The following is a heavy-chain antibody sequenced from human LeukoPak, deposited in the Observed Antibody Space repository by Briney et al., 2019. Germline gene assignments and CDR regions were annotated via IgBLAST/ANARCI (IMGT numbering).Heavy chain of an antibody. CDR1: GYSISSGYY. CDR3: ARAEGWQLDLLRYYFDY. V-gene: IGHV4-38-2*02. J-gene: IGHJ4*02. Sequence: SETLSLTCTVSGYSISSGYYWGWIRQPPGKGLEWIGRIYHSGSTYYNPSLKSRVTISVDTSKNQFSLKLSSLTAADSAVYYCARAEGWQLDLLRYYFDYWGQGTLVTVSS. D-gene: IGHD6-6*01. CDR2: IYHSGST.